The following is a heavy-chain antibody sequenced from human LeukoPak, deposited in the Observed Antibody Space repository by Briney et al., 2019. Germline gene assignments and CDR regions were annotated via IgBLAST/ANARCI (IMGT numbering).Heavy chain of an antibody. CDR3: ASHLGGNSGY. J-gene: IGHJ4*02. CDR1: GFTFSSYT. Sequence: GGSLRLSCAASGFTFSSYTLNWVRQAPGKGLEWVSSIGGSNTYVFYADSVKGRFTISRDNAKNSLYLQMKSLRDEDTAVYYCASHLGGNSGYWGQGTLVTVSS. V-gene: IGHV3-21*01. CDR2: IGGSNTYV. D-gene: IGHD4-23*01.